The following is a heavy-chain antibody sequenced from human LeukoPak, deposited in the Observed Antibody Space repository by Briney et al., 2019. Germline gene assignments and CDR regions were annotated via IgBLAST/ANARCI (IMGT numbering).Heavy chain of an antibody. CDR1: GGSFSGYY. Sequence: SSETLSLTCAVYGGSFSGYYWSWIRQPPGKGLEWIGEINHSGSTNYNPSLKSRVTISVDTSKNQFSLKLSSVTAADTAVYYCARARITGTTPFDYWGQGTLVTVSS. CDR2: INHSGST. V-gene: IGHV4-34*01. D-gene: IGHD1-7*01. CDR3: ARARITGTTPFDY. J-gene: IGHJ4*02.